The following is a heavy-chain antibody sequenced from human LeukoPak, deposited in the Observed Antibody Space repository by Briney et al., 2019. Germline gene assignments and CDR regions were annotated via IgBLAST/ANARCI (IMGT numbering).Heavy chain of an antibody. CDR1: GGSISSYY. J-gene: IGHJ4*02. D-gene: IGHD4-17*01. Sequence: PSETLSLTCTVSGGSISSYYWSWVRQPPGKGLEWIGYIYYSGSTNYNPSLKSRVTISVDTSKNQFSLKLGSVTAADAAVYYCARVGPRSDYGIDYWGQGTLVTVSS. CDR3: ARVGPRSDYGIDY. V-gene: IGHV4-59*01. CDR2: IYYSGST.